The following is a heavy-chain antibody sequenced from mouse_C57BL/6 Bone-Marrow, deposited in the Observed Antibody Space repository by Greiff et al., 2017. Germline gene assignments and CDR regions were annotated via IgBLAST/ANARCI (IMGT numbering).Heavy chain of an antibody. Sequence: QVQLQQPGAELVKPGASVKLSCKASGYTFTSYWMHWVKQRPGQGLEWIGMIHPNSGSTNYNEKFKSKATLTVDKSSSTAYMQLSSLTSEDSAVYYCARAQEPYDYDGRTWFAYWGQGTLFTVSA. CDR3: ARAQEPYDYDGRTWFAY. CDR1: GYTFTSYW. J-gene: IGHJ3*01. CDR2: IHPNSGST. D-gene: IGHD2-4*01. V-gene: IGHV1-64*01.